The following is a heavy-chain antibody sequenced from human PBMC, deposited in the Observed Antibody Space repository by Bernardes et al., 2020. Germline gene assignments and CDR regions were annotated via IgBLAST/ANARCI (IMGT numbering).Heavy chain of an antibody. Sequence: SVKVSCKASGGTFSSYAISWVRQAPGQGLEWMGGIITIFGTTNYAEIFQGRVTITADRSTRTAYMELSSLRSEDTAVYYCARSMTTQDVPHYYMDVWGKGTTVTVSS. CDR2: IITIFGTT. CDR1: GGTFSSYA. D-gene: IGHD4-4*01. J-gene: IGHJ6*03. V-gene: IGHV1-69*06. CDR3: ARSMTTQDVPHYYMDV.